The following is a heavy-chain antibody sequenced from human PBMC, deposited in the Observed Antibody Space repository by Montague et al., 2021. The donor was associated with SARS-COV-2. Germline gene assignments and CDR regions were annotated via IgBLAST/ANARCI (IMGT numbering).Heavy chain of an antibody. J-gene: IGHJ4*02. V-gene: IGHV4-4*02. Sequence: SETLSLTCVVSGDSIVTADCWTWVRQPPGKGLEWVGEIYDTASTNYNPSLKSRVSMSVDKFSNQVSLRLTSLTAADTAVYFCMRAGGDGTSLPYWGQGALVTVPS. CDR3: MRAGGDGTSLPY. D-gene: IGHD3-10*01. CDR1: GDSIVTADC. CDR2: IYDTAST.